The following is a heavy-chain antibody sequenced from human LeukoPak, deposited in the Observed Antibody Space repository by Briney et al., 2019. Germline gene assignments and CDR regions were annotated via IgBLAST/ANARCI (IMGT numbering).Heavy chain of an antibody. D-gene: IGHD1-26*01. CDR2: ISAYNGNT. CDR3: ARAVSGSYYFYYYYYMDV. CDR1: GYTFTSYA. J-gene: IGHJ6*03. Sequence: ALVKVSCKASGYTFTSYAITWVRQAPGQGLEWMGWISAYNGNTNYAQNLQGRGTMTTDTSTSTAYMELRSLRSDDTAVYYCARAVSGSYYFYYYYYMDVWGKGTTVTISS. V-gene: IGHV1-18*01.